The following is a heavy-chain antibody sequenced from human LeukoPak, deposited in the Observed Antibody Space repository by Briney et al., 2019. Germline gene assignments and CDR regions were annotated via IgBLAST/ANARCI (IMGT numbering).Heavy chain of an antibody. V-gene: IGHV4-59*01. CDR2: ISYSGTT. CDR1: GGFISSFY. Sequence: SETLSLTCTVSGGFISSFYWSWIRQPPGKGLEHIGYISYSGTTSYNPSLKSRVTISVDTSKNQFSLKLTSVTAADTAAYYCARDKGLPQAFDIWGQGTMVTVSS. CDR3: ARDKGLPQAFDI. D-gene: IGHD5/OR15-5a*01. J-gene: IGHJ3*02.